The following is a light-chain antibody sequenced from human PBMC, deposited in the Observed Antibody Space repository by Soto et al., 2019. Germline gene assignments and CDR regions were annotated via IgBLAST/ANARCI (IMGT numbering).Light chain of an antibody. CDR2: GAS. CDR1: QSVTSNY. Sequence: EVVVTQSPGTLSLSPGERATLSCRASQSVTSNYLAWYQQKPGQAPRLLIFGASIRDTGIPDSFSGSGSGTDFTLTISRLEPEDFAVYYCHQYGSSPGAFGQGTKVDI. J-gene: IGKJ1*01. CDR3: HQYGSSPGA. V-gene: IGKV3-20*01.